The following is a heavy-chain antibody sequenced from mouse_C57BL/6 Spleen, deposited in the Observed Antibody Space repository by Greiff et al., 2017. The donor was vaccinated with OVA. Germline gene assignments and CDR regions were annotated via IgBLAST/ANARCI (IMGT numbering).Heavy chain of an antibody. CDR2: ISSGGSYT. CDR1: GFTFSSYG. V-gene: IGHV5-6*01. Sequence: EVKLQESGGDLVKPGGSLKLSCAASGFTFSSYGMSWVRQTPDKRLEWVATISSGGSYTYYPDSVKGRFTISRDNAKNTLYLQMSSLKSEDTAMYYCARQGGNDYWGQGTTLTVSS. J-gene: IGHJ2*01. CDR3: ARQGGNDY. D-gene: IGHD2-1*01.